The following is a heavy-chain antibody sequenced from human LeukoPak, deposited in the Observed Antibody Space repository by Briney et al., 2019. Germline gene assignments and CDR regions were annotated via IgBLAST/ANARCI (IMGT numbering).Heavy chain of an antibody. CDR2: IYYSGST. CDR1: GGPISSYY. V-gene: IGHV4-59*01. CDR3: ARSFYYYYYMDV. J-gene: IGHJ6*03. Sequence: ASVTLSLTCTVYGGPISSYYWSWTPQPPGKGREWIGYIYYSGSTNYNPSLKSRVTISVDTSKNQFSLKLSSVAAADTAAYYCARSFYYYYYMDVWGKGTTVTVSS.